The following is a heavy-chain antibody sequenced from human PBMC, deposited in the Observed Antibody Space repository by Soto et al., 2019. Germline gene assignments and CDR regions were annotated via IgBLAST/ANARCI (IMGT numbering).Heavy chain of an antibody. V-gene: IGHV3-48*03. D-gene: IGHD1-26*01. CDR1: GVSFSSYE. Sequence: GGSLRLSCAASGVSFSSYEMNWVRQAPGKGLEWVSYISSSGSTLYYADSVKGRFTISRDNAKNSLYLQMTSLRAEDTAVYYCARLVGATGYWGRGTLVTVSS. J-gene: IGHJ4*02. CDR3: ARLVGATGY. CDR2: ISSSGSTL.